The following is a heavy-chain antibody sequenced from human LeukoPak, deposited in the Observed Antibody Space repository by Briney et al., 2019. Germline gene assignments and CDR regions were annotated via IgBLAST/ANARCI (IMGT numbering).Heavy chain of an antibody. Sequence: PSETLSLTCTASGGSISSYYWSWIRQPPGKGLEWIGRIYTSGSTNYNPSLMSRVTISIDKAKNQFSLMLSSVTAADTAVYYCARVVLWFGELLDAFDIWGRGTMVTVSS. CDR2: IYTSGST. J-gene: IGHJ3*02. D-gene: IGHD3-10*01. CDR1: GGSISSYY. CDR3: ARVVLWFGELLDAFDI. V-gene: IGHV4-4*07.